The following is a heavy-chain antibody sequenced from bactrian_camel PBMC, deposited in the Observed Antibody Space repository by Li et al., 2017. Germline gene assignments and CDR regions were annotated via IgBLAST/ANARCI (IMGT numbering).Heavy chain of an antibody. CDR3: ALHLNTGGTWHDSSGCDY. CDR2: FAVVGRAAMP. V-gene: IGHV3S53*01. CDR1: GNSRRSSA. D-gene: IGHD2*01. Sequence: HVQLVESGGGSVQVGGSLRLSCAISGNSRRSSALAWFRQRPGNQREGVAAFAVVGRAAMPYYADSVKGRFRIGLDKVEDDEDRSTLYLEMNNLKPEDTATYYCALHLNTGGTWHDSSGCDYWGQGTQVTVS. J-gene: IGHJ4*01.